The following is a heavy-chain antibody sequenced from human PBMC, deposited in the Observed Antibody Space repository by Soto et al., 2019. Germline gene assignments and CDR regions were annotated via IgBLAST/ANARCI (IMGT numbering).Heavy chain of an antibody. CDR1: GCTFSAYA. CDR3: ARDGGECSRTSCYTEIPPAWFGP. CDR2: ISYDGSTK. Sequence: GGSLRLACAASGCTFSAYAMHWVRQAPGKGLEWLAVISYDGSTKFYADTVKGRSTISRGNSKNTLYLQMNSLRAEDSGIYYCARDGGECSRTSCYTEIPPAWFGPWGQGALVTFSS. D-gene: IGHD2-2*02. J-gene: IGHJ5*02. V-gene: IGHV3-30-3*01.